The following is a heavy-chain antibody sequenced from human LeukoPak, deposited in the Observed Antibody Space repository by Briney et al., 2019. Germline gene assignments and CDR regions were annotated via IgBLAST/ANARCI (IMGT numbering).Heavy chain of an antibody. V-gene: IGHV3-23*01. CDR1: GFTFGSYA. CDR3: AKGSSSSRPYYFDY. CDR2: ISGSGANT. Sequence: GGSLRLSCAASGFTFGSYAMSWVRQAPGKGLEWVSAISGSGANTYYPDSVKGRFTISRDNSKNTLYLQMNSLRVEDTAVYYCAKGSSSSRPYYFDYWGQGALVTVSS. J-gene: IGHJ4*02. D-gene: IGHD6-6*01.